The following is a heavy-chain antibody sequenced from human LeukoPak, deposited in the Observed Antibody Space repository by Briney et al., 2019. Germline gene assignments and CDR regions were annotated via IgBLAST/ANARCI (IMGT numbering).Heavy chain of an antibody. Sequence: GGSLRLSCAASGFTFSAYYMSWIRQAPGKGLEWVSYISSSGSIIYYADSVKGRFTISRDNAKNSLYLQMNSLRAEDTAVYYCARDFHGSGSYHTFDPWAREPWSPSPQ. CDR1: GFTFSAYY. D-gene: IGHD3-10*01. V-gene: IGHV3-11*04. CDR3: ARDFHGSGSYHTFDP. CDR2: ISSSGSII. J-gene: IGHJ5*02.